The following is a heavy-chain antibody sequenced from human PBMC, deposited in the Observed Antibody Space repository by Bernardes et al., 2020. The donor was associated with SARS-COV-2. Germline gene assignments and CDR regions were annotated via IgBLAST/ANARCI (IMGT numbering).Heavy chain of an antibody. CDR3: AREEGYVLGLSYHYYGMDV. CDR2: VNSDGSRI. CDR1: GFTVSVYW. Sequence: GSLRLSCAASGFTVSVYWMHWVRQAPGKGLVWVARVNSDGSRITYADSVKGRFTISRDNAKNTLYLQMNSLRAEETAVYYCAREEGYVLGLSYHYYGMDVWGQGTTVTVSS. V-gene: IGHV3-74*03. D-gene: IGHD5-12*01. J-gene: IGHJ6*02.